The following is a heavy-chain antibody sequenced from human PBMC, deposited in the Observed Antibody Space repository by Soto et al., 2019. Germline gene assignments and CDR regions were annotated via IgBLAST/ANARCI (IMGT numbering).Heavy chain of an antibody. CDR3: SADHPHTAIGWPV. CDR1: GFDFGSFG. Sequence: SVKVSCKASGFDFGSFGIQFLLQTRGRGLEWIGWIVVASGRTNYARQFQGRVAFSRDMSSTTAYMDLYDLKSDDTAVYFCSADHPHTAIGWPVWGQGTTVTVSS. CDR2: IVVASGRT. V-gene: IGHV1-58*02. J-gene: IGHJ6*02.